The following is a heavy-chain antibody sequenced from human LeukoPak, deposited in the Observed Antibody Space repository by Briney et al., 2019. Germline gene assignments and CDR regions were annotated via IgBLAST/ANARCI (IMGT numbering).Heavy chain of an antibody. D-gene: IGHD2-15*01. J-gene: IGHJ4*02. CDR2: IQYDGSNN. V-gene: IGHV3-30*02. CDR1: GFTFSSYG. Sequence: PGGSLRLSCAASGFTFSSYGMHWVRQAPGKGLEWVTFIQYDGSNNHYADSVKGRFTISRDNSENTLYLQMNNLRPEDTAVYYCAKDELDGYCSGGSCYPYYFDYWGQGTLVTVSS. CDR3: AKDELDGYCSGGSCYPYYFDY.